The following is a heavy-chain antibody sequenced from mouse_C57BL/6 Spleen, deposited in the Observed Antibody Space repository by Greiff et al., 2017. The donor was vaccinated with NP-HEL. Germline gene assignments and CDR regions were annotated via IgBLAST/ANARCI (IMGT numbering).Heavy chain of an antibody. CDR3: ARSPYDYDGFDY. D-gene: IGHD2-4*01. CDR1: GYAFSSSW. J-gene: IGHJ2*01. Sequence: QVQLQQSGPELVKPGASVKISCKASGYAFSSSWMNWVKQRPGKGLEWIGRIYPGDGDTKYNGKFKGKATLTADKSSSTAYMQLSSLTSEDSAVYFCARSPYDYDGFDYWGQGTTLTVSS. V-gene: IGHV1-82*01. CDR2: IYPGDGDT.